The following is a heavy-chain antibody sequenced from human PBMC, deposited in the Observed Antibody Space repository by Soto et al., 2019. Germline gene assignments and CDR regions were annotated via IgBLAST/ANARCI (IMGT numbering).Heavy chain of an antibody. V-gene: IGHV3-33*01. D-gene: IGHD4-17*01. CDR1: GFTFSSYG. CDR3: ARRLRYIDY. Sequence: QVQLVESGGGVVQPGRSLRLSCAASGFTFSSYGMHWVRQAPGKGLEWVAVIWYDGSNKYYADSVKGRFTISGDNSKNPLYLQMNSLRAEDTAVYYCARRLRYIDYWGQGTLVTVSS. CDR2: IWYDGSNK. J-gene: IGHJ4*02.